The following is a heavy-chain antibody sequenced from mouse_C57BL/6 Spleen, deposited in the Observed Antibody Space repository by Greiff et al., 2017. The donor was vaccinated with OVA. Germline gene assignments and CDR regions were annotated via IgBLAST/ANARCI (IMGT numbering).Heavy chain of an antibody. CDR2: ISNGGGST. V-gene: IGHV5-12*01. J-gene: IGHJ4*01. D-gene: IGHD1-1*01. CDR3: ARRELLPEKAMDY. Sequence: EVKVVESGGGLVQPGGSLKLSCAASGFTFSDYYMYWVRQTPEKRLEWVAYISNGGGSTYYPDTVKGRFTISRDNAKNNLYLQMSRLKSEDPAMYCCARRELLPEKAMDYWGQGTSVTVSS. CDR1: GFTFSDYY.